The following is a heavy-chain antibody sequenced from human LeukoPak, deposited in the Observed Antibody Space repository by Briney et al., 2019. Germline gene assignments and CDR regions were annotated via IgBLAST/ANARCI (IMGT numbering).Heavy chain of an antibody. CDR2: IYYTGAT. J-gene: IGHJ3*02. CDR1: GGSITSDSYY. D-gene: IGHD3-22*01. V-gene: IGHV4-31*03. Sequence: PSETLSLTCTVSGGSITSDSYYWSWIRQHPGKGLEWIGYIYYTGATDYSPSIKSRVIISLDTSKNQFYLNLSSVTAAETAVYYCSRDATYFYDRSGYYYPYDAFDIWGQGTMVTVSS. CDR3: SRDATYFYDRSGYYYPYDAFDI.